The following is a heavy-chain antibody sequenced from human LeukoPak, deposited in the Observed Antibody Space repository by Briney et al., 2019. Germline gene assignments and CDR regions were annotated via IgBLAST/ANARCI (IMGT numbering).Heavy chain of an antibody. D-gene: IGHD3-22*01. CDR2: IYSGGST. CDR3: AKRDDSSGYYFGY. Sequence: GGSLRLSCAASGFTVSSNYMSWVRQAPGKGLEWVSVIYSGGSTYYADSVKGRFTISRDNSKNTLYLQMNSLRAEDTAVYYCAKRDDSSGYYFGYWGQGTLVTVSS. V-gene: IGHV3-53*01. J-gene: IGHJ4*02. CDR1: GFTVSSNY.